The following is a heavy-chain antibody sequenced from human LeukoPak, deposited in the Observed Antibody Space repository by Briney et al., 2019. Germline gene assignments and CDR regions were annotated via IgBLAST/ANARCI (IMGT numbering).Heavy chain of an antibody. CDR1: GYTFTGYY. D-gene: IGHD3-10*01. V-gene: IGHV1-18*04. CDR3: ARAKSYYGSGSYYKGSYYFDY. CDR2: ISAYNGNT. Sequence: ASVKVSCKASGYTFTGYYMHWVRQAPGQGLEWMGWISAYNGNTNYAQKLQGRVTMTTDTSTSTAYMELRSLRSDDTAVYYCARAKSYYGSGSYYKGSYYFDYWGQGTLVTVSS. J-gene: IGHJ4*02.